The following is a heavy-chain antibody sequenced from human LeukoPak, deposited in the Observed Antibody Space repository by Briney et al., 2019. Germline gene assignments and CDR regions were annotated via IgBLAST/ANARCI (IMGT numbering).Heavy chain of an antibody. Sequence: ASETLSLTCSVSGGSMRSHYWSWIRKSPGKGLELIGYIYYSGNTNYNPSLKSRVTISVDTSKNQFSLMLRSVTAADTAVYYCAREILGIRAFDMWGQGTMVTVSS. CDR1: GGSMRSHY. CDR3: AREILGIRAFDM. D-gene: IGHD7-27*01. V-gene: IGHV4-59*11. J-gene: IGHJ3*02. CDR2: IYYSGNT.